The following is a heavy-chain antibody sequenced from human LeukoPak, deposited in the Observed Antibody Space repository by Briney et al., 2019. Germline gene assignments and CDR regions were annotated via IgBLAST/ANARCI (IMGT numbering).Heavy chain of an antibody. D-gene: IGHD5-24*01. V-gene: IGHV4-4*07. J-gene: IGHJ3*02. CDR1: GGSISSYY. Sequence: SETLSLTCTVSGGSISSYYWSWIRQPAGKGLEWIGRIYTSGSTNYNPSLKCRVTISVDTSKNQSSLKLSSVTAADTAVYYCARDGSNEMPDAFDIWGQGTMVTVSS. CDR2: IYTSGST. CDR3: ARDGSNEMPDAFDI.